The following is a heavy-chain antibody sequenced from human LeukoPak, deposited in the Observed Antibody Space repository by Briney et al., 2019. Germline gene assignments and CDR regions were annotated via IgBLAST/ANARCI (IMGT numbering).Heavy chain of an antibody. D-gene: IGHD3-10*01. V-gene: IGHV3-7*01. J-gene: IGHJ6*03. CDR3: ARLSAYYYGSYFYYYMDV. CDR1: GLSFSSYW. Sequence: GGSLRLSCEGSGLSFSSYWMTWVRQLPGKGPEWVANIRQDESERYFADSVKGRFTISRDNAKKSVYLHMSSLRAEDTALYYCARLSAYYYGSYFYYYMDVWGKGTTVTVSS. CDR2: IRQDESER.